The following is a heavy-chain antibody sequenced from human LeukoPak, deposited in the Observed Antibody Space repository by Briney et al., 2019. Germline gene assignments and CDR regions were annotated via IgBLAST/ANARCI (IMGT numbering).Heavy chain of an antibody. V-gene: IGHV4-34*01. CDR2: IYYSGST. D-gene: IGHD3-22*01. Sequence: SETLSLTCAVYGGSFSGYYWSWIRQPPGKGLEWIGSIYYSGSTYYNPSLKSRVTISVDTSKNQFSLKLSSVTAADTAVYYCARSNSNSSGYYYYYYYYYMDVWGKGTTVTISS. CDR1: GGSFSGYY. J-gene: IGHJ6*03. CDR3: ARSNSNSSGYYYYYYYYYMDV.